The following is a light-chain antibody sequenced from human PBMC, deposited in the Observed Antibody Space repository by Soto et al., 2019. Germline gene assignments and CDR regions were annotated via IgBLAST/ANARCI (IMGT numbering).Light chain of an antibody. Sequence: EIVMTQSPATLSVSPGERVTLSCRASQSVMNNLAWYQHKPGQAPRLLISFASTGANVHQDMFAVSGYGTDFTLNLYSLRSEDFAVFYWPKFPRWPVTFGGGAKVEI. CDR3: PKFPRWPVT. CDR1: QSVMNN. J-gene: IGKJ4*02. CDR2: FAS. V-gene: IGKV3-15*01.